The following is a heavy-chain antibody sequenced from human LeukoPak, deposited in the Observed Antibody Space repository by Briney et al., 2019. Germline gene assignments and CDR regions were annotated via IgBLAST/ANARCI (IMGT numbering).Heavy chain of an antibody. CDR2: ISWNSGSI. D-gene: IGHD1-26*01. Sequence: PGRSLRLSCAASGFTFDDYAMHWVRQAPGKGLEWVSGISWNSGSIGYADSVKGRFTISRDNAKNSLYLQMNSLRAEDTALYYCAKDMSSGSYRTSDAFDIWGQGTMVTVSS. CDR1: GFTFDDYA. CDR3: AKDMSSGSYRTSDAFDI. V-gene: IGHV3-9*01. J-gene: IGHJ3*02.